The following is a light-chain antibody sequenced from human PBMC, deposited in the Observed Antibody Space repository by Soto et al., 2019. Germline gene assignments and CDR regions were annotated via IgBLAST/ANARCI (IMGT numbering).Light chain of an antibody. J-gene: IGKJ1*01. CDR3: QQYGSSGT. V-gene: IGKV3-20*01. Sequence: EIVLTQSPGTLSLSPGERGTLSCRASQSVSNNYLAWYQQKPGQAPRLLIYGASNRATGIPDRFSGSGSGTAFTLTISRLEPEDFAVYYCQQYGSSGTFGQGTKVDIK. CDR1: QSVSNNY. CDR2: GAS.